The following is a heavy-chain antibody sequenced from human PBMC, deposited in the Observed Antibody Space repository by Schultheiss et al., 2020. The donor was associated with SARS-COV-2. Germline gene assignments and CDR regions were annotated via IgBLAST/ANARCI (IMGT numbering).Heavy chain of an antibody. Sequence: GGSLRLSCAASGFSFSSHAMHWVRQAPGKGLEWVAVISYDGSNKYYADSVKGRFTISRDNSKNTLYLQMNSLRAEDTALYYCAKDIESDSSGWPRSPFDYWGQGTLVTVSS. D-gene: IGHD6-19*01. CDR2: ISYDGSNK. J-gene: IGHJ4*02. CDR3: AKDIESDSSGWPRSPFDY. CDR1: GFSFSSHA. V-gene: IGHV3-30*04.